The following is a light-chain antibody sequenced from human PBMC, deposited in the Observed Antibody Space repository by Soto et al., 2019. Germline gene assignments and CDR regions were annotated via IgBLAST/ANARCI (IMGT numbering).Light chain of an antibody. V-gene: IGLV2-14*01. CDR1: SSDVGGYNY. Sequence: QSALTQPASVSGSPGQSITISCTGTSSDVGGYNYVSWYQQHPGKAPKLMIYDVSNRPSGVSNRFSGSKSGNTASLTISGLQAEDEADYSCRSYTSSSFVVFGGGTKVTVL. CDR2: DVS. J-gene: IGLJ2*01. CDR3: RSYTSSSFVV.